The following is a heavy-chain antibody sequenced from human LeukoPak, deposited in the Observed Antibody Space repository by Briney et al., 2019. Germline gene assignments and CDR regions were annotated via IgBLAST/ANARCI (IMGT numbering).Heavy chain of an antibody. Sequence: ASVKVSCKASGYTFTGYYMHWVRQAPGQGLEWMGWINPNSGDTNYAQKFQGRVTMTRDTSITTAYMELSSLKSDGTAVYYCARACSGGICYSDNWLDPWGQGTQVTVSS. CDR2: INPNSGDT. J-gene: IGHJ5*02. V-gene: IGHV1-2*02. CDR3: ARACSGGICYSDNWLDP. CDR1: GYTFTGYY. D-gene: IGHD2-15*01.